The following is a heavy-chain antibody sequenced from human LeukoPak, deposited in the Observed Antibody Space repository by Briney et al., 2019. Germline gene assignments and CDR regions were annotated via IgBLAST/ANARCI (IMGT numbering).Heavy chain of an antibody. D-gene: IGHD2-8*01. CDR1: VFTFSSYN. Sequence: PGGSVTLSCAASVFTFSSYNMNWVRQAPGKGLEWVSSISGSSTYIYYAVSVKGRFTISRDNAKNSLYLKMNSLRAKDTAVYYCARERCTNNVCYKGGGFDYWGQGTLVTVSS. CDR3: ARERCTNNVCYKGGGFDY. J-gene: IGHJ4*02. CDR2: ISGSSTYI. V-gene: IGHV3-21*01.